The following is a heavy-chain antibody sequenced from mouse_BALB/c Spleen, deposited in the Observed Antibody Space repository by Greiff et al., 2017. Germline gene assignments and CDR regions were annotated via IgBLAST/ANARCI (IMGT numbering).Heavy chain of an antibody. CDR1: GYTFTSYT. J-gene: IGHJ4*01. CDR3: ARLRYDRDYYAMDY. D-gene: IGHD2-14*01. CDR2: INPSSGYT. V-gene: IGHV1-4*01. Sequence: QVQLQQSGAELARPGASVKMSCKASGYTFTSYTMHWVNQRPGQGLEWIGYINPSSGYTNYNQKFKDKATLTADKSSSTAYMQLSSLTSEDSAVYYCARLRYDRDYYAMDYWGQGTSVTVSS.